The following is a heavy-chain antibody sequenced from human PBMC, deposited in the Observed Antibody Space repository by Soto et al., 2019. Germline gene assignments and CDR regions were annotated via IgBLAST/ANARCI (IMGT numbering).Heavy chain of an antibody. CDR1: GYTFANYG. D-gene: IGHD3-10*01. J-gene: IGHJ4*02. V-gene: IGHV1-18*04. CDR2: ISGNNGAT. Sequence: ASVKVSCKASGYTFANYGISWVRQAPGQGLEWMGWISGNNGATNYAPKVQGRITMTIDTSTGVANMALRSLRSDDTAVYYCARFLYKIRRHGKSFDFWCQRTLVTVSS. CDR3: ARFLYKIRRHGKSFDF.